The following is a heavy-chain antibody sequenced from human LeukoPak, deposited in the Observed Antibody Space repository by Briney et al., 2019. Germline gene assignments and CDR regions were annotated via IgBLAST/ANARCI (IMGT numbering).Heavy chain of an antibody. CDR1: GFTFDDYG. D-gene: IGHD1/OR15-1a*01. Sequence: GGSLRLSCAASGFTFDDYGMSWVRQAPGKGLEWVSGINWSGGRTGYADSLKGRFTISRDNAKDALYLQMNSLRDEDTALYYCARDLTTSDNWGQGTLVTVSS. J-gene: IGHJ4*02. CDR3: ARDLTTSDN. CDR2: INWSGGRT. V-gene: IGHV3-20*04.